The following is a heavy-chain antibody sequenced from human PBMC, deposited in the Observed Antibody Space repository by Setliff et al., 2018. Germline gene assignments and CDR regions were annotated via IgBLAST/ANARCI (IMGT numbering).Heavy chain of an antibody. V-gene: IGHV1-2*02. D-gene: IGHD4-17*01. CDR2: INPKTGDT. J-gene: IGHJ5*02. CDR1: GYPFVGYF. CDR3: ARVAYGGWFDP. Sequence: GASVKVSCKASGYPFVGYFLHWVRQAPGEGLEWMGWINPKTGDTLYAPKFQGRVTMTRDRSISTAYMNLSSLRSDDTAVYYCARVAYGGWFDPWGQGTLVTVSS.